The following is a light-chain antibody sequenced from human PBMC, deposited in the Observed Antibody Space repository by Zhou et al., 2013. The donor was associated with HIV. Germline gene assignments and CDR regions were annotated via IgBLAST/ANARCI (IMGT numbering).Light chain of an antibody. CDR1: RSLLNSNGYYS. CDR2: LGS. Sequence: DVTMTQSPLSLSVTPGESASLSCRSSRSLLNSNGYYSLDWYLQKPGQSPQLLIYLGSYRASGVPDRFSGSGSGTDFTLKISRVEAEDVGVYYCMQALQTPATFGQGTRLEIK. CDR3: MQALQTPAT. J-gene: IGKJ5*01. V-gene: IGKV2-28*01.